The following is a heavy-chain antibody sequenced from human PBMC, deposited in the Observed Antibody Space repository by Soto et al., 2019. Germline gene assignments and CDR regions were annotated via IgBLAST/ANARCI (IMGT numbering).Heavy chain of an antibody. CDR3: ATPYGGFDY. CDR1: GYSFSTYW. V-gene: IGHV5-51*01. J-gene: IGHJ4*02. CDR2: IFPADSDT. D-gene: IGHD4-17*01. Sequence: HGESLKISCQSSGYSFSTYWIGWVRQMPGKGLEWMGIIFPADSDTRYSPSFQGQVTISADKSTSTAYLHWSSLKASDTAMYYCATPYGGFDYWGQGTLVTVSS.